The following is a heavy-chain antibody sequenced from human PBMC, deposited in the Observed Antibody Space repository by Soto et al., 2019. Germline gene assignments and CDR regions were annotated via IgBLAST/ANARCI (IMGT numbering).Heavy chain of an antibody. Sequence: SETLSLTCTVSGGSISSYYWSWIRQPPGKGLEWIGYIYYSGSTNYNPSLKSRVTISVDTSKNQFSLKLSSVTAADTAVYYCARGQRGYSYGYYYYGMDFWGQGTTVTVSS. CDR3: ARGQRGYSYGYYYYGMDF. D-gene: IGHD5-18*01. CDR2: IYYSGST. V-gene: IGHV4-59*01. J-gene: IGHJ6*02. CDR1: GGSISSYY.